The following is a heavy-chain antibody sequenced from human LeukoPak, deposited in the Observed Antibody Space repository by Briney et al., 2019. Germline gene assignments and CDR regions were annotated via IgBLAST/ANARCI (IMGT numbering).Heavy chain of an antibody. CDR2: IRYDGSNK. V-gene: IGHV3-30*02. D-gene: IGHD2/OR15-2a*01. CDR1: GFTFSSYG. J-gene: IGHJ6*03. Sequence: PGGSLRLSCAASGFTFSSYGMHWVRQAPGKGLEWVAFIRYDGSNKYYADSVKGRFTISRDNSKNTLYLQMNSLRAEDTAVYYYAKVSPSSTSLPYYYMDVWGKGTTVTVSS. CDR3: AKVSPSSTSLPYYYMDV.